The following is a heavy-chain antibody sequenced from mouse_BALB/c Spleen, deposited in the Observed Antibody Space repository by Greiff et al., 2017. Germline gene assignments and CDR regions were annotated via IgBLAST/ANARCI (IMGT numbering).Heavy chain of an antibody. Sequence: EVKLMESGGGLVKPGGSLKLSCAASGFTFSSYAMSWVRQTPEKRLEWVASISSGGSTYYPDSVKGRFTISRDNARNILYLQMSSLRSEDTAMYYCARGGSYFDYWGQGTTLTVSS. J-gene: IGHJ2*01. CDR1: GFTFSSYA. V-gene: IGHV5-6-5*01. CDR2: ISSGGST. CDR3: ARGGSYFDY.